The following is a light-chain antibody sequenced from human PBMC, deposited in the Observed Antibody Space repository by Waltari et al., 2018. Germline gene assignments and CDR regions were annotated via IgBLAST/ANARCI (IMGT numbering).Light chain of an antibody. V-gene: IGLV2-14*03. CDR2: DVA. CDR1: TGDVGAYNY. CDR3: CSLTSSRTVI. Sequence: QSALTQPASVSESPGQSTTISCTGTTGDVGAYNYVSWYQQLPGKAPKLLIYDVANRPSGVSDCFSGSKSGNTASLIISGLQAEDEADYYCCSLTSSRTVIFGGGTKLTVL. J-gene: IGLJ2*01.